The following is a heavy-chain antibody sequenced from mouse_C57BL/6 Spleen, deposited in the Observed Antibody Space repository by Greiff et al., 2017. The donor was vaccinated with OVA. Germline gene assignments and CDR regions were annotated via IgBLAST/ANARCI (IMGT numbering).Heavy chain of an antibody. D-gene: IGHD1-1*01. CDR1: GYTFTSYW. J-gene: IGHJ1*03. CDR2: IYPGSGST. Sequence: QVQLKQPGAELVKPGASVKMSCKASGYTFTSYWITWVKQRPGQGLEWIGDIYPGSGSTNYNEKFKSKATLTVDTSSSTAYMQLSSLTSEDSAVYYCARSGGSVVAPPGYFDVWGTGTTVTVSS. CDR3: ARSGGSVVAPPGYFDV. V-gene: IGHV1-55*01.